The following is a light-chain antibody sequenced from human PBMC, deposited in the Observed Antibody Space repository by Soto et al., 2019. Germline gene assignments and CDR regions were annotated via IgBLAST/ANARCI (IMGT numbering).Light chain of an antibody. Sequence: DIQMTQSPSSLSASVGDRVTITCRARQSISSYLNWYQQKPGNAPKLLIYDASNLQSGVPSRFSGSGSGTDFTLTISSLQPEDFATYYCQQSYTTPLTFGGGTKVDIK. CDR3: QQSYTTPLT. V-gene: IGKV1-39*01. CDR1: QSISSY. J-gene: IGKJ4*01. CDR2: DAS.